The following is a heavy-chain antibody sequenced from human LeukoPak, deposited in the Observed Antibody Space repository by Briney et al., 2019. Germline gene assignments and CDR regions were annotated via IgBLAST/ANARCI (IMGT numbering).Heavy chain of an antibody. CDR2: INHSGST. Sequence: KSSETLSLACTVSGGSISSSSYYWSWIRQPPGKGLEWIGEINHSGSTNYNPSLKSRVTISVDTSKNQFSLKLSSVTAADTAVYYCARVTGYIVEDYFDYWGQGTLVTVSS. J-gene: IGHJ4*02. CDR1: GGSISSSSYY. D-gene: IGHD3-22*01. CDR3: ARVTGYIVEDYFDY. V-gene: IGHV4-39*07.